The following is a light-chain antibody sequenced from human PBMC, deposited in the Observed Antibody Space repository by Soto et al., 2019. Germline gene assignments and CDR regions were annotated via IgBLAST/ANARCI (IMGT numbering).Light chain of an antibody. CDR2: DVI. V-gene: IGLV2-14*03. CDR1: SSDIGAFNH. CDR3: SSYTSSSSYV. Sequence: QSAPTQPASVSDSPGQSITISCIGTSSDIGAFNHVSWHQQHPGKAPKLIIYDVINRPSGVSNRFSGSKTGNTASLIISGLQAEDEADYYCSSYTSSSSYVFGSGTKLTVL. J-gene: IGLJ1*01.